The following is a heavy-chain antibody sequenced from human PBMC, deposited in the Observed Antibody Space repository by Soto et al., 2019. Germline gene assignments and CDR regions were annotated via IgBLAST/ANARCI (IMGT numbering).Heavy chain of an antibody. V-gene: IGHV4-59*01. CDR1: GGSISSYY. D-gene: IGHD2-15*01. Sequence: SETLSLTCTVSGGSISSYYWSWIRQPPGKGLEWIGYISYSGSTDYNPSLKSRVTILFDASKNQISLQVRSATAADAAVYYCARDLKEYCSDGKCNWFDPWGQGTLVTVSS. CDR2: ISYSGST. CDR3: ARDLKEYCSDGKCNWFDP. J-gene: IGHJ5*02.